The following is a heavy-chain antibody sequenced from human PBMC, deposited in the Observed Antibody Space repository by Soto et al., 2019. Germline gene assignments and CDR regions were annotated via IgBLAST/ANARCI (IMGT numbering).Heavy chain of an antibody. V-gene: IGHV3-30*18. Sequence: HPGGSLRLSCAASGFTFSSSGMHWVRQAPGKGLEWVAVISYDGSNKYYADSVKGRFTISRDNSKNTLYLQMNSLRAEDTAVYYCAKIGVRGVTNFDYWGQGTLVTVSS. D-gene: IGHD3-10*01. CDR3: AKIGVRGVTNFDY. CDR2: ISYDGSNK. J-gene: IGHJ4*02. CDR1: GFTFSSSG.